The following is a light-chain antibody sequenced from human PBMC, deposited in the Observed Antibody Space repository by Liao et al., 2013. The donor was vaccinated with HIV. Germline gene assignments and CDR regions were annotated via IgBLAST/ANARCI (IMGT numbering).Light chain of an antibody. CDR1: YLGDKY. Sequence: SSELTQSPSVSVSPGQTASITCSGDYLGDKYASWYQHKPGQSPVLLIYTNNKRPSGMSERFSGSISGNTATLTISGAQPMDEADYYCLAWDLSTEVFGSGTWVTVL. J-gene: IGLJ1*01. CDR3: LAWDLSTEV. V-gene: IGLV3-1*01. CDR2: TNN.